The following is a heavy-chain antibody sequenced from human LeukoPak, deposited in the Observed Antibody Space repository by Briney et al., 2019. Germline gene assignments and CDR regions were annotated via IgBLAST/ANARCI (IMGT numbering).Heavy chain of an antibody. CDR3: ARRRAVPGFYYFDY. J-gene: IGHJ4*02. D-gene: IGHD6-19*01. Sequence: ETLTLTCTVSGGSISSYYWTWLRQPPGKGLEWIGYIYYSGSTNYNPSLKSRVTISVDTSKNQFSLKLSSLTAADTAVYYCARRRAVPGFYYFDYWGQGTLVTVSS. CDR1: GGSISSYY. CDR2: IYYSGST. V-gene: IGHV4-59*08.